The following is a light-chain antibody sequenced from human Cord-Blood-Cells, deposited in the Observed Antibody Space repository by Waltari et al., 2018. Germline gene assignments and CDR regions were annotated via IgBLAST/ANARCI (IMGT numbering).Light chain of an antibody. J-gene: IGLJ2*01. CDR2: EVS. CDR1: SSDVGGYNY. CDR3: SSYAGSNNFDVV. V-gene: IGLV2-8*01. Sequence: QSALPQPPSASGSPGQSATISCTATSSDVGGYNYVSWYQQHPGKAPKLMIYEVSKRPSGVPDRFSGSKSGNTASLTVAGLQAEDEADYYCSSYAGSNNFDVVFGGGTKLTVL.